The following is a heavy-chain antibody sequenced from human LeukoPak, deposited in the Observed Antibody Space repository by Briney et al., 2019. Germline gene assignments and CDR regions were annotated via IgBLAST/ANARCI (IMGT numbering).Heavy chain of an antibody. D-gene: IGHD3-3*01. Sequence: SETLSLTCAVYGGSFSGYYWSWLRQPPGKGLEWIGEINHSGSTNYNPSLKSRVTISLDTSKNQFSLKLSSVTAADTAVYYCARNITIFGVVKSRGQGTLVTVSS. CDR1: GGSFSGYY. CDR2: INHSGST. CDR3: ARNITIFGVVKS. J-gene: IGHJ4*02. V-gene: IGHV4-34*01.